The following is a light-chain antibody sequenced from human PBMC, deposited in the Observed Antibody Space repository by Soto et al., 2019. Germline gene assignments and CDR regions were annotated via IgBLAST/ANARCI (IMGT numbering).Light chain of an antibody. Sequence: EIVLTQSPGTLSSSPGERATLSCRASQSVSSSYLAWYQHKPGQAPRLLIYASSSRATGIPDRFGGSGSGTDFTLTISRLEPEDFAVYYGQQYCVSSWTVGQGTKVEIK. CDR1: QSVSSSY. J-gene: IGKJ1*01. V-gene: IGKV3-20*01. CDR2: ASS. CDR3: QQYCVSSWT.